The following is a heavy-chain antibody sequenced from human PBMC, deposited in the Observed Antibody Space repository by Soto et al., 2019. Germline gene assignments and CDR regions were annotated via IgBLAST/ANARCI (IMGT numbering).Heavy chain of an antibody. V-gene: IGHV4-59*01. CDR3: AREVYYYDSSGYYSAFDI. CDR1: GGSISSYY. J-gene: IGHJ3*02. CDR2: IYYSGST. Sequence: PSETLSLTCTVSGGSISSYYWSWIRQPPGKGLEWIGYIYYSGSTNYNPSLKSRVTISVDTSKNQFSLKLSSVTAADTAVYYCAREVYYYDSSGYYSAFDIWGQGTMVTVS. D-gene: IGHD3-22*01.